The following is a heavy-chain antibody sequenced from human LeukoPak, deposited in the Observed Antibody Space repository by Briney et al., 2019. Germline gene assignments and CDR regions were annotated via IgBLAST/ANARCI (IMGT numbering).Heavy chain of an antibody. D-gene: IGHD4-23*01. CDR3: ARSPGGNARSWLDS. CDR1: GYTFTNYA. Sequence: GASVKVFCKASGYTFTNYALHWVRQAPGQRLEWMGWTDGATGNTRFSQDFQGRLTITIDTSASTAYMELSSLRSEDTAVYYCARSPGGNARSWLDSWGQGTLVTVSS. CDR2: TDGATGNT. V-gene: IGHV1-3*02. J-gene: IGHJ4*02.